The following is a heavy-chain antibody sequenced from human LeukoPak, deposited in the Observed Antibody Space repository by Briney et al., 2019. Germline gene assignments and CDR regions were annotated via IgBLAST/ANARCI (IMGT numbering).Heavy chain of an antibody. CDR3: AISRQTLNWFDP. D-gene: IGHD3-16*01. CDR2: IIPILGIA. J-gene: IGHJ5*02. V-gene: IGHV1-69*02. CDR1: GGTFSSYT. Sequence: SVKVSCKASGGTFSSYTISWVRQAPGQGLEWMGRIIPILGIANYAQKFQGRVTITADKSTSTAYMELSSLRSGDTAVYYCAISRQTLNWFDPWGQGTLVTVSS.